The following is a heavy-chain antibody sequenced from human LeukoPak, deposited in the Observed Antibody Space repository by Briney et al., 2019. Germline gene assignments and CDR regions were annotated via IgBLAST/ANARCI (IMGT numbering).Heavy chain of an antibody. CDR3: ATPLNRFRFDP. CDR2: IIPIFGTT. CDR1: GGTFSSYT. Sequence: ASVKVSCKASGGTFSSYTISWVRQAPGQGLEWMGGIIPIFGTTNYAQKFQGRVSITAGKSTSTTYMQLSSLRSEDTAVYYCATPLNRFRFDPWGQGTLVTVSS. V-gene: IGHV1-69*06. J-gene: IGHJ5*02. D-gene: IGHD1-14*01.